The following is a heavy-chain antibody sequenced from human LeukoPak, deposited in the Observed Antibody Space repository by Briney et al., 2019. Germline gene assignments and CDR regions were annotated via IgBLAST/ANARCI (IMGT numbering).Heavy chain of an antibody. D-gene: IGHD3-10*01. CDR3: AKDRVLWFGECLDY. J-gene: IGHJ4*02. CDR2: ISYDGSNK. V-gene: IGHV3-30*04. CDR1: GFTFSSYA. Sequence: GRSLRLSCAASGFTFSSYAMHWVRQAPGKGLEWVAVISYDGSNKYYADSVKGRFTISRDNSKNTLYLQMNSLRAEDTAVYYCAKDRVLWFGECLDYWGQGTLVTVSS.